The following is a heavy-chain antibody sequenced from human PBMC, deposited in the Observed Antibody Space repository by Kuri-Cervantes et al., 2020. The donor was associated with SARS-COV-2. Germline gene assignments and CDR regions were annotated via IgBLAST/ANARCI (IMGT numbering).Heavy chain of an antibody. Sequence: GGSLRLSCAASGFTFSDSAIHWVRQASGKGLEWVGRIRGKAKNYATAYVASVKGRFTISRDDSKNVAYLQMNSLRTEDTAVYYCTTLIDYWGQGTLVTVSS. CDR3: TTLIDY. CDR1: GFTFSDSA. J-gene: IGHJ4*02. V-gene: IGHV3-73*01. CDR2: IRGKAKNYAT.